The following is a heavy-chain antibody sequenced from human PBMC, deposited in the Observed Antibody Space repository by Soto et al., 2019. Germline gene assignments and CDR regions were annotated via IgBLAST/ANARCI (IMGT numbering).Heavy chain of an antibody. J-gene: IGHJ5*02. CDR3: GRGSGYSSSPRHNWFDP. CDR1: GGTFSSYT. D-gene: IGHD6-6*01. V-gene: IGHV1-69*02. CDR2: IIPILGIA. Sequence: QVQLVQSGAEVKKPGSSVKVSCKASGGTFSSYTISWVRQAPGQGLEWMGRIIPILGIANYAQKFQGRVTITADKSTSTAYMELRSLRSGDTAVYYCGRGSGYSSSPRHNWFDPWGQGTLVTVSS.